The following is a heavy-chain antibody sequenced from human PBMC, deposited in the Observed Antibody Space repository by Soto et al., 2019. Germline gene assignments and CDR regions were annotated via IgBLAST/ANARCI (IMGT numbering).Heavy chain of an antibody. Sequence: GGSLRLSCAASGFTFSNAWMSWVRQAAGKGLEWVGRIKSKTDGGTTDYAAPVKGRFTISRDDSKNTLYLQMNSLKTEDTAVYYCTTVVLRYFDWLLPKDYWGQGTLVTVSS. CDR3: TTVVLRYFDWLLPKDY. CDR2: IKSKTDGGTT. D-gene: IGHD3-9*01. CDR1: GFTFSNAW. J-gene: IGHJ4*02. V-gene: IGHV3-15*01.